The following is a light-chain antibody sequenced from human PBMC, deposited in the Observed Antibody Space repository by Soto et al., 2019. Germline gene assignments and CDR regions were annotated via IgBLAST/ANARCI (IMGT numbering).Light chain of an antibody. Sequence: QSALTQPASVSGSPGQSIAISCTGTSSDVGAFNYVSWYQQHPGTAPKFMIFDVSSRPSGVSDRFSGSKSGNTASLTISGLQTEDEADYYCPSYTTSITDVFGTGTKLTVL. CDR3: PSYTTSITDV. J-gene: IGLJ1*01. V-gene: IGLV2-14*03. CDR1: SSDVGAFNY. CDR2: DVS.